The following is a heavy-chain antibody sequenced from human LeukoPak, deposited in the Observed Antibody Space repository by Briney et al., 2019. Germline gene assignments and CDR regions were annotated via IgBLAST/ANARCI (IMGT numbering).Heavy chain of an antibody. CDR2: AGGDI. D-gene: IGHD1-1*01. Sequence: GGSLRLSCVASGFTFSSYTVNWVRQAPGKGPEWISYAGGDIYYADSVKGRSTMSRDVAQNSMYLQMHSLVVEDTAVYYCVRDHNWSFDYWGQGTLVTVSS. J-gene: IGHJ4*02. V-gene: IGHV3-48*03. CDR1: GFTFSSYT. CDR3: VRDHNWSFDY.